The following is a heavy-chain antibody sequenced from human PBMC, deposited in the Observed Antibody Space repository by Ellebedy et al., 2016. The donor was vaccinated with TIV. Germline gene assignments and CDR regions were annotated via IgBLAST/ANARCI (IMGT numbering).Heavy chain of an antibody. V-gene: IGHV3-23*01. D-gene: IGHD3-16*01. CDR3: VRGGATFDC. J-gene: IGHJ4*02. CDR2: ITSSGDRT. Sequence: GESLKISXAASGFTFSSYAMTWVRQAPGKGLEWVSSITSSGDRTNYADSVKGRFTISRDNSKNTLYLQMNSLRTEDTAMYYCVRGGATFDCWGQGTLVTVSS. CDR1: GFTFSSYA.